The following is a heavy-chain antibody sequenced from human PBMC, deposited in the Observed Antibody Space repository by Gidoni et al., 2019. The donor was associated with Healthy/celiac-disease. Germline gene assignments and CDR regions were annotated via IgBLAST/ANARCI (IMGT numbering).Heavy chain of an antibody. Sequence: EVQLLESGGGLVQPGGSLSLSCAHSGFPFTSYAMSWVRQAPGKGLEWVSAISGSGGSTYYADSVKGRFTISRDNAKNTLYLQMNSLRAEDTAVYYCAKDATLEDFGDEFDYWGQGTLVTVSS. CDR1: GFPFTSYA. D-gene: IGHD3-3*01. J-gene: IGHJ4*02. V-gene: IGHV3-23*01. CDR3: AKDATLEDFGDEFDY. CDR2: ISGSGGST.